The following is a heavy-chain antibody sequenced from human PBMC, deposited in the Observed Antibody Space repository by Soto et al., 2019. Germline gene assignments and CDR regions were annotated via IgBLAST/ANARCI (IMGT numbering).Heavy chain of an antibody. D-gene: IGHD3-10*01. CDR1: GWSSSGYY. CDR3: ARVLLWFGELLYVRRYNWFDP. V-gene: IGHV4-34*01. Sequence: SETLSLTCAVYGWSSSGYYWSWIRQPPGKGLEWIGEINHSGSTNYNPSLKSRVTISVDTSKNQFSLKLSSVTAADTAVYYCARVLLWFGELLYVRRYNWFDPWGQGTLVTVSS. J-gene: IGHJ5*02. CDR2: INHSGST.